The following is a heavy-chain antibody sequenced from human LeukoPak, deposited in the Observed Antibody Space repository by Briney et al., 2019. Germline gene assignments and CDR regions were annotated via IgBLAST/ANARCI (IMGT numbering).Heavy chain of an antibody. J-gene: IGHJ4*02. V-gene: IGHV3-23*01. Sequence: QPGGSLRLSCAASGFTFSSYAMGWVRQAPGKGLEWVSAISGSGGSTYYADSVKGRFTISRDNSRNTLYLQMNSLRAEDTAVYYCAAQSARPQYYFDYWGQGTLVTVSS. D-gene: IGHD6-6*01. CDR3: AAQSARPQYYFDY. CDR1: GFTFSSYA. CDR2: ISGSGGST.